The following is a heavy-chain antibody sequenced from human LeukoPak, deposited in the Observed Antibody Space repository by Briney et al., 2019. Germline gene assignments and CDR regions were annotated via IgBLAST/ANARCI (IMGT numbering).Heavy chain of an antibody. D-gene: IGHD3-10*01. V-gene: IGHV4-34*01. J-gene: IGHJ4*02. Sequence: SETLSLTCAVYGGSFSGYYWSWIRQPPGKGLEWIGEINHSGSTNYNPSLKSRVTIPVDTSKNQFSLKLSSVTAADTAVYYCARAPPWFGESNADYWGQGTLVTVSS. CDR2: INHSGST. CDR1: GGSFSGYY. CDR3: ARAPPWFGESNADY.